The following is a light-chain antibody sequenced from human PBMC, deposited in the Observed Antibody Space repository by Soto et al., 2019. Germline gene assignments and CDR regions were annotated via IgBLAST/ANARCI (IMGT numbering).Light chain of an antibody. J-gene: IGKJ1*01. V-gene: IGKV3-20*01. Sequence: VFTQPPGTLSVSPGERSSLSCRASESVSGSYIYGYQQKPVQSPRLLIYGASNRANGIPDRFSGSGSGKDFTLPISRLEPEDFAMYSCQQYGRTVGPVTQVEIK. CDR2: GAS. CDR3: QQYGRT. CDR1: ESVSGSY.